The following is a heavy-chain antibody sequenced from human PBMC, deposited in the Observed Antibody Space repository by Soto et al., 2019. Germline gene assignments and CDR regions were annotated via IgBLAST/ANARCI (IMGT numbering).Heavy chain of an antibody. J-gene: IGHJ3*02. CDR3: AGGGGVGVAGSAAFDM. CDR1: GYPVTAYY. Sequence: QLHLVQSGAVVKKPGASVTVSCSASGYPVTAYYMHWVRQAPGRGLEWMGGINPATGAAKYTQTFQGRDTMSRDTSTMTVFMELSGLTSEDTAVFYWAGGGGVGVAGSAAFDMWGQGTLVTVSS. D-gene: IGHD3-3*01. V-gene: IGHV1-2*02. CDR2: INPATGAA.